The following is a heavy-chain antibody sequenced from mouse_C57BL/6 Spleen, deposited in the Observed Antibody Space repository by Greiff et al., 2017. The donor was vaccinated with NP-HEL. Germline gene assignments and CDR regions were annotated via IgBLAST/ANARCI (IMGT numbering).Heavy chain of an antibody. CDR1: GYTFTGYW. CDR2: ILPGSGST. V-gene: IGHV1-9*01. Sequence: QVQLQQSGAELMKPGASVKLSCKATGYTFTGYWIEWVKQRPGHGLEWIGEILPGSGSTNYNEKFKGKATFTADTSSNTAYMQLSSLTTEESAIYYSERGPTVVAEGYFGVWGTGTTVTVSS. D-gene: IGHD1-1*01. J-gene: IGHJ1*03. CDR3: ERGPTVVAEGYFGV.